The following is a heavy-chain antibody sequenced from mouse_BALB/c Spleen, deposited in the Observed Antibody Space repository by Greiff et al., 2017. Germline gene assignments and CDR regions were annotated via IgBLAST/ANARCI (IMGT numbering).Heavy chain of an antibody. V-gene: IGHV1-82*01. Sequence: QVQLQQSGPELVKPGASVKISCKASGYAFSSSWMNWVKQRPGQGLEWIGRIYPGDGDTNYNGKFKGKATLTADKSSSTAYMQLSSLTSVDSAVYFCAGRKAYGNLYYFDYWGQGTTLTVSS. CDR3: AGRKAYGNLYYFDY. D-gene: IGHD2-10*02. CDR2: IYPGDGDT. J-gene: IGHJ2*01. CDR1: GYAFSSSW.